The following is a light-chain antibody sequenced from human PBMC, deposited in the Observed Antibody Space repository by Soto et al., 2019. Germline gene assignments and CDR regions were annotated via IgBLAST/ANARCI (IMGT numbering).Light chain of an antibody. J-gene: IGKJ1*01. CDR1: QSVSSN. CDR3: QQYNNWPRT. CDR2: NTS. V-gene: IGKV3-15*01. Sequence: EIVMTQSPATLSVSPGERATLSCRASQSVSSNLAWYQQKPGQAPRLLIYNTSTRATGIPARFSGSGSGTEFTLTISSLQSEDFAVYYWQQYNNWPRTFGQGTKVEIK.